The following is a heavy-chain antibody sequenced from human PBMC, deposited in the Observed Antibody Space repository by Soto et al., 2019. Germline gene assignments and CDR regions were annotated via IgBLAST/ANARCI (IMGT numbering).Heavy chain of an antibody. CDR2: IIPIFGTA. J-gene: IGHJ6*02. Sequence: QVQLVQSGAEVKKPGSSVKVSCKASGGTFSSYAISWVRQAPGQGLEWMGGIIPIFGTANYAQKFQGRVTXTAXESRSTAYMELSSLRSEDTAVYYCASHGITGTWVYYYGMDVWGQGTTVTVSS. V-gene: IGHV1-69*12. CDR1: GGTFSSYA. D-gene: IGHD1-7*01. CDR3: ASHGITGTWVYYYGMDV.